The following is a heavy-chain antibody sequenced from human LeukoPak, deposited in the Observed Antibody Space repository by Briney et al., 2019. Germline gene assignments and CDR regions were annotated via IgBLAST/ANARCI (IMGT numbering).Heavy chain of an antibody. CDR1: GFSIRDNY. CDR2: IFGGGST. Sequence: GGSLRLSCAASGFSIRDNYMTWVRQAPGKGLEWVSIIFGGGSTYYADSVKGRFTISRDNSKNKLYLQMNSLRGDDTAVYYCASDGTTLTKTAFDSWGQGTLVTVSS. J-gene: IGHJ4*02. CDR3: ASDGTTLTKTAFDS. V-gene: IGHV3-66*01. D-gene: IGHD4-17*01.